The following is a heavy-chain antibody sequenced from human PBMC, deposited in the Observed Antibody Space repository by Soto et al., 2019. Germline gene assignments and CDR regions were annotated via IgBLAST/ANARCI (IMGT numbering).Heavy chain of an antibody. CDR3: ARGNHRYSGSFHFDY. D-gene: IGHD1-26*01. J-gene: IGHJ4*02. CDR1: GGSISSYY. V-gene: IGHV4-59*01. CDR2: IYYGGST. Sequence: SETLSLTCTVSGGSISSYYWSWLRQPPGKVLEWIGYIYYGGSTNYNPSLKSRVTISVDTSKNQFSLKLSSVTAADTAVYYCARGNHRYSGSFHFDYWGQGTLVTVS.